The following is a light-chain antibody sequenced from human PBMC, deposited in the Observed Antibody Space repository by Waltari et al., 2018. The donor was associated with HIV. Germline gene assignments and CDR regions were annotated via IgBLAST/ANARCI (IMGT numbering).Light chain of an antibody. CDR3: QQLNNYPPA. CDR2: AAS. J-gene: IGKJ2*01. Sequence: DIQLTQSPSFLSASVGDRVTITRRASQGISSYLAWYQQKPGKAPKLLIYAASTLQSGVPSRFSGSGSGTEFTLTISSLQPEDFATYYCQQLNNYPPAFGQGTKLEIK. CDR1: QGISSY. V-gene: IGKV1-9*01.